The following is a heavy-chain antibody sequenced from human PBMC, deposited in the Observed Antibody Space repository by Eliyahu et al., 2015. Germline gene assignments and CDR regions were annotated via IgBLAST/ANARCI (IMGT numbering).Heavy chain of an antibody. J-gene: IGHJ4*02. D-gene: IGHD6-19*01. CDR1: GXSVSSNSAA. CDR2: KYYRSKWYN. V-gene: IGHV6-1*01. Sequence: QVQLQQSGPGLVKPSQTLSLTCAISGXSVSSNSAAWNWIRQSPSRGLEWLGRKYYRSKWYNDYAESVKSRITINPDTSKNQFSLQLNSVTPEDTAVYYCARESPTSYRSGWFLFDYWGQGTLVTVSS. CDR3: ARESPTSYRSGWFLFDY.